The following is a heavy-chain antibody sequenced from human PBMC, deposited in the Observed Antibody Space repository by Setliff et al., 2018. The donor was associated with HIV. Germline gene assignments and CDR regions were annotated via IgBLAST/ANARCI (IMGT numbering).Heavy chain of an antibody. CDR1: GGSFRGYY. V-gene: IGHV4-34*01. D-gene: IGHD3-16*01. J-gene: IGHJ4*02. CDR3: ARDRPREDTYVRFDY. Sequence: PSETLSLTCDVYGGSFRGYYWSWIRQSPGKGLEWSAEINDSWTTTSNPSLKSRVTISLDTPKNQFSLKLNSVTAADTAVSYCARDRPREDTYVRFDYWGQGVPVTVSS. CDR2: INDSWTT.